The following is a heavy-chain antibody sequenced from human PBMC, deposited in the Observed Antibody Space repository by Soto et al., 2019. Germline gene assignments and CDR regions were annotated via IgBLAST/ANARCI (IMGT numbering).Heavy chain of an antibody. D-gene: IGHD3-10*01. CDR2: IKSDGSEQ. V-gene: IGHV3-7*03. Sequence: EVQLVESGGGLVQPGGSLRLSCAASGFSFSAYYMTWVRQAPGKGLEWVASIKSDGSEQYYVDSVKGRFTISRDNAKNSLYPQMTSLRAGDTGLYYCSRENWFQDYWGQGTLVTVSS. CDR1: GFSFSAYY. J-gene: IGHJ4*02. CDR3: SRENWFQDY.